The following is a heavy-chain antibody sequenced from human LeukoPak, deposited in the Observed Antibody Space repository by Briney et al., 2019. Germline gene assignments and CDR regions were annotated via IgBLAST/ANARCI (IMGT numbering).Heavy chain of an antibody. CDR2: INGSGGRT. J-gene: IGHJ3*02. CDR3: AKGGLVHAFDI. Sequence: PGGSLRLSSAASGFTFSSYAMSWVRQAPGKGLEWVSGINGSGGRTYYADSVKGRLTISRDNSKSTLYLQMNSLRAEDTAVYYCAKGGLVHAFDIWGQGTMVTVSS. V-gene: IGHV3-23*01. CDR1: GFTFSSYA. D-gene: IGHD3-22*01.